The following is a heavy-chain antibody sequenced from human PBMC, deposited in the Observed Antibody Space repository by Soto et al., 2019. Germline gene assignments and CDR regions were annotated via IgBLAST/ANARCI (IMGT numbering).Heavy chain of an antibody. V-gene: IGHV1-18*01. CDR3: ASCDTMVRGVIILHHYYYYYMDV. Sequence: GASVKVSCKASGYTFTSYGISWVRQAPGQGLEWMGRISAYNGNTNYAQKLQGRVTMTTDTSTSTAYMELRSLRSDDTAVYYCASCDTMVRGVIILHHYYYYYMDVWGKGTTVTVSS. D-gene: IGHD3-10*01. CDR1: GYTFTSYG. J-gene: IGHJ6*03. CDR2: ISAYNGNT.